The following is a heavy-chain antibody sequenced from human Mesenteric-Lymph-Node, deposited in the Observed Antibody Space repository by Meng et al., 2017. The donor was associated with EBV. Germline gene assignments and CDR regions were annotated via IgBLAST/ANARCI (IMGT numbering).Heavy chain of an antibody. Sequence: LQRQKSGPGLGGPSETLSLTCTVSGGSISSSSYYWGWIRQPPGKGLEWIGSIYSGGRTYYSPSLESRVTISVDTSKNQFSLKLNSVTAADTSVYFCASLLIVFGGVIVDYWGQGALVTVSS. J-gene: IGHJ4*02. D-gene: IGHD3-16*02. CDR2: IYSGGRT. CDR3: ASLLIVFGGVIVDY. V-gene: IGHV4-39*01. CDR1: GGSISSSSYY.